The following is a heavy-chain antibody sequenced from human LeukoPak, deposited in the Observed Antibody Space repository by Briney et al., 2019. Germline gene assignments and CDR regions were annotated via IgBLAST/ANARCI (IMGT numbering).Heavy chain of an antibody. CDR1: GYTLTELS. D-gene: IGHD7-27*01. CDR2: FDPEDGET. Sequence: ASVKVSCKVSGYTLTELSMHWVRQAPGKGLEWMGGFDPEDGETIYAQKFQGRVTMTEDTSTDTAYMELSSLRSEDTAVYYCATQNPSNWGSDYYYYGMDVWGQGTTVTVSS. CDR3: ATQNPSNWGSDYYYYGMDV. V-gene: IGHV1-24*01. J-gene: IGHJ6*02.